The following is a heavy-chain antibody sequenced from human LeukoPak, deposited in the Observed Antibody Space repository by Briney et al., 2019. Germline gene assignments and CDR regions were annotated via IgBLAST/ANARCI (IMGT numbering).Heavy chain of an antibody. CDR3: AREGLRYFDWLSYDWFDP. D-gene: IGHD3-9*01. V-gene: IGHV4-34*01. CDR1: GGSFSGYY. CDR2: INHSGST. Sequence: SEPLSLTCAVSGGSFSGYYWSWIRQPPGKGLEWIGEINHSGSTNYNPSLKSRVTISVDTSKNQFSLKLSSVTAADTAVYYCAREGLRYFDWLSYDWFDPWGQGTLVTVSS. J-gene: IGHJ5*02.